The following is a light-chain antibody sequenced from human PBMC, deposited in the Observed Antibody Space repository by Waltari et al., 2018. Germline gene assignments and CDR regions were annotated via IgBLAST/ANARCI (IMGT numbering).Light chain of an antibody. CDR1: SSNIGSNY. CDR3: AAWDDSLSCPV. CDR2: RNN. J-gene: IGLJ2*01. Sequence: QSVLTQPPSASGTPGQRVTISCSGRSSNIGSNYVYWYQQLPGTAPKLLIYRNNRRPSGVPDRFSGSKSGTSASLAISGLRSEDEADYYCAAWDDSLSCPVFGGGTKLTVL. V-gene: IGLV1-47*01.